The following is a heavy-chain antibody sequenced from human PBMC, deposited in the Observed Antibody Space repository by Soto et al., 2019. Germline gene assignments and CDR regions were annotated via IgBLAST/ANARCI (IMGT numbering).Heavy chain of an antibody. D-gene: IGHD4-17*01. V-gene: IGHV1-8*01. CDR3: ARWDYGYYARFDY. CDR1: GYTFTSHD. Sequence: QVQLVQSGAEVKKSGASVKVSCKASGYTFTSHDINWVRQATGQGLEWMGWMNPNSGNTGYAQKFQGSVTMTRNTSISTAYMELSRLRSEDTAVYYCARWDYGYYARFDYWGQGTLVTVSS. J-gene: IGHJ4*02. CDR2: MNPNSGNT.